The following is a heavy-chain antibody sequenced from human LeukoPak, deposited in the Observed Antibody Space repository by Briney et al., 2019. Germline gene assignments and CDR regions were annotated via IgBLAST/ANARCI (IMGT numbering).Heavy chain of an antibody. D-gene: IGHD4-17*01. Sequence: SETLSLTCTVSGGSISSGGYYWRWIRQHSGKGLEWIGYIYYSGSTYYNPSLKSRLTISVDTSKNQFSLKLSSVTAADTAVYYCASADYEDAFDIWGQGTMVTVSS. J-gene: IGHJ3*02. CDR1: GGSISSGGYY. V-gene: IGHV4-31*03. CDR2: IYYSGST. CDR3: ASADYEDAFDI.